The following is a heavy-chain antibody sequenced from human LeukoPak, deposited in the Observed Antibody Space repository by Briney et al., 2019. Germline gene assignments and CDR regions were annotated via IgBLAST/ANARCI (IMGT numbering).Heavy chain of an antibody. CDR1: GYSFTSYW. CDR2: IYPGDSDT. D-gene: IGHD6-19*01. V-gene: IGHV5-51*01. Sequence: GESLKISCKGSGYSFTSYWIGWVRQMPGKGLELMGIIYPGDSDTRYSPSFQGQVTISADKSISTAYLQWISLKASDTAMYYCARPVAGTPYYFDYWGQGTLVTVSS. CDR3: ARPVAGTPYYFDY. J-gene: IGHJ4*02.